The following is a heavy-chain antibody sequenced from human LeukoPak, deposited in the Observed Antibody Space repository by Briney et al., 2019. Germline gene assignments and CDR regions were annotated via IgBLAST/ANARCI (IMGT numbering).Heavy chain of an antibody. CDR2: ISSSSSYI. CDR1: GFTFSSYS. CDR3: ARMVRESRPYYFDY. V-gene: IGHV3-21*01. J-gene: IGHJ4*02. D-gene: IGHD3-10*01. Sequence: GGSLRLSCAASGFTFSSYSMNWVRQAPGKGLEWVSSISSSSSYIYYADSVKGRFTISRDNAKNSLYLQMNSLRAEDTAVYYCARMVRESRPYYFDYWGQGTLVTVSS.